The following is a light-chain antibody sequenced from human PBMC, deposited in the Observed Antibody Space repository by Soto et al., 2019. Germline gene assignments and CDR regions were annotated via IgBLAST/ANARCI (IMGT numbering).Light chain of an antibody. V-gene: IGKV3D-15*01. CDR3: QQYQSLT. J-gene: IGKJ4*01. CDR2: GAS. Sequence: EIVMTQSPATLSVSPGERATLSCRASQSVRSNLAWYQHKPGQAPRLLIHGASSRVTGIPDRFSGSGSGTDFTLTITRLEPEDFAVYYCQQYQSLTFGGGTKV. CDR1: QSVRSN.